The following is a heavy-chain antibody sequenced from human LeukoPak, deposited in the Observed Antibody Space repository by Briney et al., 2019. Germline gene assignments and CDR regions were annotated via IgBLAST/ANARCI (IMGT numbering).Heavy chain of an antibody. D-gene: IGHD3-22*01. Sequence: SETLSLICAVSGGSISSSSYYWGWIRQPPGKGLEWIGSIYYSGSTYYNPSLKSRVTISVDTSKNQFSLKLSSVTAADTAAYYCAREASYYYDSSGYAFDIWGQGTMVTVSS. CDR1: GGSISSSSYY. CDR3: AREASYYYDSSGYAFDI. V-gene: IGHV4-39*07. J-gene: IGHJ3*02. CDR2: IYYSGST.